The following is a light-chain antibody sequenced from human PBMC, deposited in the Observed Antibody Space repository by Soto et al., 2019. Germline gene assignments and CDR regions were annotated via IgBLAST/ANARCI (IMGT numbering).Light chain of an antibody. V-gene: IGKV1-5*01. CDR1: RSISSW. Sequence: DIQMTQSPSTLSASVGDRATLSCRATRSISSWLAWYQQKPGKAPKLLIYDASSLESGVQSRFSGSGSGTEFTLTISSVQPDDFAIYYCQQYNSYWTFGQGTKVDIK. J-gene: IGKJ1*01. CDR2: DAS. CDR3: QQYNSYWT.